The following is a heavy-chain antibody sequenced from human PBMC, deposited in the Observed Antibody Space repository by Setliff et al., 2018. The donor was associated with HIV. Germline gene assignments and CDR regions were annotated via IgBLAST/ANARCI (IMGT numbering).Heavy chain of an antibody. CDR2: IYPGDSQT. V-gene: IGHV5-51*01. CDR3: ARAYSSDWYVFDT. J-gene: IGHJ4*02. Sequence: PGESLKISCKGFGYKFTTYWIGWVRQMPGKGLECMGIIYPGDSQTKYSPSFRGQVTISVDMSISTAYLEWSSLGASDTAMYYCARAYSSDWYVFDTWGPGTLVTVSS. CDR1: GYKFTTYW. D-gene: IGHD6-19*01.